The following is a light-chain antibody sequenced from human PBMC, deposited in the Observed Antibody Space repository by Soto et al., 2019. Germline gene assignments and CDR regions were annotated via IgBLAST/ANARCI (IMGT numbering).Light chain of an antibody. V-gene: IGKV3-20*01. CDR3: QQYGYPSWT. J-gene: IGKJ1*01. CDR1: QSVDSKD. CDR2: AAS. Sequence: PGFPAPLTCSASQSVDSKDLAWYQQKPGQAPRILIFAASSRAAGIPDRFSGSGSGTDFTLTISRLEPGDFAVYYCQQYGYPSWTFGQGTKVDIK.